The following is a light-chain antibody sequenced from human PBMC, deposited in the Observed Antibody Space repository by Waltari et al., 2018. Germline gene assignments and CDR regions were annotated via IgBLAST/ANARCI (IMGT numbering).Light chain of an antibody. V-gene: IGKV3-11*01. Sequence: EIVLTQSPATLSLSPGERVTLSCRASQSVSSYLAWYQQKPGQAPRLLIYDASNMATGIPSRFSGSGSGTDFTLTISSLEPEDFAVYYCQQRSNWPLTFGGGTKVEIK. CDR2: DAS. CDR1: QSVSSY. J-gene: IGKJ4*01. CDR3: QQRSNWPLT.